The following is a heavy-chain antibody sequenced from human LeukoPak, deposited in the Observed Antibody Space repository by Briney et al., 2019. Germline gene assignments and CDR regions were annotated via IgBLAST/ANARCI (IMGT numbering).Heavy chain of an antibody. D-gene: IGHD3-10*01. Sequence: GRSLRLSCAASGFTFDDYAMHWVRQAPGKGLEWVSGISWNSGSIGYADSVKGRFTISRDNAKSSLYLQMNSLRAEDTALYYCAKDWSYYGSGSYHDYWGQGTLVTVSS. J-gene: IGHJ4*02. V-gene: IGHV3-9*01. CDR1: GFTFDDYA. CDR2: ISWNSGSI. CDR3: AKDWSYYGSGSYHDY.